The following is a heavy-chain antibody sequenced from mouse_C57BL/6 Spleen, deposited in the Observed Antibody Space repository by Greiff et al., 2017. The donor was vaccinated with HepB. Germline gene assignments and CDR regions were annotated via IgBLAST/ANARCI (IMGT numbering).Heavy chain of an antibody. D-gene: IGHD1-1*01. CDR3: AIYNYGSSYYAMDY. J-gene: IGHJ4*01. CDR2: IDPSDSET. CDR1: GYTFTSYW. V-gene: IGHV1-52*01. Sequence: QVQLQQPGAELVRPGSSVKLSCKASGYTFTSYWMHWVKQRPIQGLEWIGNIDPSDSETHYNQKFKDKATLTVDKSSSTAYMQLSSLTSEDSAVYYCAIYNYGSSYYAMDYWGQGTSVTVSS.